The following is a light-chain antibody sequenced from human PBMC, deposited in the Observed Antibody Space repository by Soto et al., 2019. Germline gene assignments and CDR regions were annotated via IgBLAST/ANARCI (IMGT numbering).Light chain of an antibody. Sequence: QSVLTQPPPASGTPGQRVTISCSGSSSNVGSYTVYWYQQLPGTAPKVLIYSGNRRPSGVPARFSGSKSGTSASLAISGLQSEDEADYYCAAWDDSLNGVVFGGGTKLTVL. CDR2: SGN. CDR1: SSNVGSYT. J-gene: IGLJ2*01. V-gene: IGLV1-44*01. CDR3: AAWDDSLNGVV.